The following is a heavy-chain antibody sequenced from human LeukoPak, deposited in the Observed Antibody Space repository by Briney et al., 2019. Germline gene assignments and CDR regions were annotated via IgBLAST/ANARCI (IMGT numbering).Heavy chain of an antibody. CDR3: AKAGGSYYFDC. Sequence: GGSLRLSCAASGFTFSSYAMSWVRQAPGKGLEWVSTSGSGGGTYYADSVKGRFTISRDNSKNTLYLQLNGLRAEDTAVYYCAKAGGSYYFDCWGQGTLVTVSS. D-gene: IGHD3-16*01. V-gene: IGHV3-23*01. CDR2: SGSGGGT. CDR1: GFTFSSYA. J-gene: IGHJ4*02.